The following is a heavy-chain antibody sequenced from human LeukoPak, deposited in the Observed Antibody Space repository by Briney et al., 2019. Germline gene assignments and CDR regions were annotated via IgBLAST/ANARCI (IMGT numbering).Heavy chain of an antibody. CDR1: GYSISSGYY. CDR2: IYHSGST. Sequence: SVTLSLTCAVSGYSISSGYYWGWIRQPPGKGLEWIGSIYHSGSTYYNPSLKSRVTISVDTSKNQFSLKLSSVTAADTAVYYCASLYCSGGSCYALYFDYWGQGTLVTVSS. CDR3: ASLYCSGGSCYALYFDY. V-gene: IGHV4-38-2*01. D-gene: IGHD2-15*01. J-gene: IGHJ4*02.